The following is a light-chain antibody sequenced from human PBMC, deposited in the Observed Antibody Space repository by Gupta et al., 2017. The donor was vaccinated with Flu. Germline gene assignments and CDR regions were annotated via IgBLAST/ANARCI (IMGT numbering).Light chain of an antibody. CDR2: SNN. CDR1: SSNIGSNT. CDR3: AAWDGSLNGRV. V-gene: IGLV1-44*01. Sequence: SSNIGSNTVNWYQQLPGTAPKLLINSNNQRPSGVPDRFSGSKSGTSASLAIGGLQSEDEADYYCAAWDGSLNGRVFGGGTKLTVL. J-gene: IGLJ3*02.